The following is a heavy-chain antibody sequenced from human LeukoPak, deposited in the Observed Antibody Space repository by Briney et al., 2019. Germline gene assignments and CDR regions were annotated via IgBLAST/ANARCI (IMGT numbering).Heavy chain of an antibody. D-gene: IGHD2-21*02. CDR2: INHSGST. CDR3: ARHVGVVVVTAIPDY. Sequence: SETLSLTCAVYGGSFSGYYWSWIRQPPGKGLEWIGEINHSGSTNYNPSLKSRVTISVDTSKNQFSLKLSSVTAADTAVYYCARHVGVVVVTAIPDYWGRGTLVTVSS. CDR1: GGSFSGYY. V-gene: IGHV4-34*01. J-gene: IGHJ4*02.